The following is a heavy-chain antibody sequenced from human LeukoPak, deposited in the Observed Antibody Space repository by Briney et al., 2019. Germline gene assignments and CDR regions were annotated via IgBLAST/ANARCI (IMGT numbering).Heavy chain of an antibody. CDR2: INHSGST. CDR3: ARTPSSGDCSSTSCYTWSYYYYYYMDV. D-gene: IGHD2-2*02. V-gene: IGHV4-34*01. J-gene: IGHJ6*03. CDR1: GGSFSGYY. Sequence: LETLSLTCAVYGGSFSGYYWSWIRQPPGKGLEWIGEINHSGSTNYNPSLKSRVTISVDTSKNQFSLKLSSVTAADTAVYYCARTPSSGDCSSTSCYTWSYYYYYYMDVWGKGTTVTVSS.